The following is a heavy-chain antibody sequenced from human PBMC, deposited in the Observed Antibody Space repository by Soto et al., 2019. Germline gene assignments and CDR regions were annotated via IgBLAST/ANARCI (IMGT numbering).Heavy chain of an antibody. V-gene: IGHV4-59*08. Sequence: SKNPSVSCSGSDGSNSPRECSGNRKLPGKGLEWIGYIYFAGNTTYNPSLKSRVTISLDASKNRFSLRLTSVTVADTAVYYCARLGAYFQALDSWGQGTLVTVS. CDR1: DGSNSPRE. J-gene: IGHJ4*02. D-gene: IGHD3-16*01. CDR3: ARLGAYFQALDS. CDR2: IYFAGNT.